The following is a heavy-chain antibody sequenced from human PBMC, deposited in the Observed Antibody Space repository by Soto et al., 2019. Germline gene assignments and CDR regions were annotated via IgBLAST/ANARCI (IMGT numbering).Heavy chain of an antibody. CDR3: ATLWFGEADY. CDR1: GGSISRSSYY. V-gene: IGHV4-39*01. D-gene: IGHD3-10*01. Sequence: QLQLQESGPGLVKPSETLSLNCTVSGGSISRSSYYWGWIRQPPGKGLEWIGSIYYSGSTQYNPSLKSRVTISVDTSKNQFSLKLSSVTAADTAVYYCATLWFGEADYWGQGTLVTVSS. J-gene: IGHJ4*02. CDR2: IYYSGST.